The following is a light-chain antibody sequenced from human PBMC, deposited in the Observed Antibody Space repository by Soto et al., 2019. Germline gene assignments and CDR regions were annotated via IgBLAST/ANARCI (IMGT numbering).Light chain of an antibody. J-gene: IGKJ1*01. CDR2: KAS. V-gene: IGKV1-5*03. CDR1: QSIDSW. Sequence: DIQMTQSPSTMSASVGDRVTITCRASQSIDSWLVWYQQKPGKAPKFLMYKASNLESGVPLRFSGSGSETEFTLTISSLQPDDFAIYYCQHYKSYPWTFGQGTKVELK. CDR3: QHYKSYPWT.